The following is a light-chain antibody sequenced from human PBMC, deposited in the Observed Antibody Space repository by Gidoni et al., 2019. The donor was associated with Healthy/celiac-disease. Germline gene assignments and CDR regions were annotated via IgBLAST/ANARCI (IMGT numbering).Light chain of an antibody. CDR2: GAS. Sequence: EILLPQSPGTLSLSPGERATLSCRASQSVSSSYLAWYQQKPGQAPRLLIYGASSRATGITDRLSGSGSGTDFTLIISRLEPEDFAVYYCQLPFTFGRGTKVDIK. CDR1: QSVSSSY. CDR3: QLPFT. J-gene: IGKJ3*01. V-gene: IGKV3-20*01.